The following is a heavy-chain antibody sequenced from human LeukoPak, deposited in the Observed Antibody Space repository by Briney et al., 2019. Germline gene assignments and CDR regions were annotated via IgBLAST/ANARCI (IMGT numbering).Heavy chain of an antibody. CDR3: ARGRITGTPHTDY. Sequence: SQTLSLTCTVSGGSISRGDYYWSWIRQPPGKGLEWIGYIYYSGSTYYNPSLKSRVTISVDTSKNQFSLKLSSVTAADTAVYYCARGRITGTPHTDYWGQGTLVTVSS. CDR1: GGSISRGDYY. V-gene: IGHV4-30-4*08. CDR2: IYYSGST. D-gene: IGHD1-20*01. J-gene: IGHJ4*02.